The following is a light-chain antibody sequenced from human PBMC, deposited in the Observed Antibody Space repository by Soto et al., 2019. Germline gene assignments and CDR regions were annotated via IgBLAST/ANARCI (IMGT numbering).Light chain of an antibody. Sequence: QSVLTQPPSASGTPGQRVTISCSGSSSNIGSNTVNWYQQLPGTAPKLLIYSNNQRPSGVPDRFSGSKSGTSASLAISGLQSEDEADYYCVAWDDSLNGRALGGGTKLTVL. CDR2: SNN. V-gene: IGLV1-44*01. CDR3: VAWDDSLNGRA. J-gene: IGLJ2*01. CDR1: SSNIGSNT.